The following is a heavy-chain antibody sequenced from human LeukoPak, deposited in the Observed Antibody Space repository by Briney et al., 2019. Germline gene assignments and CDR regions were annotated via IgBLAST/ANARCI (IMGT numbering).Heavy chain of an antibody. Sequence: ASVKVSCKASGYTFTGYYMHWVRQAPGQGLVWMGWIDPNSGGTNYAQKFQGRVTMTRDTSISTAYMELSRLRSDDTAVYYCARGPPPYCSSTSCFYYYYYMDVWGKGTTVTVSS. CDR3: ARGPPPYCSSTSCFYYYYYMDV. D-gene: IGHD2-2*01. V-gene: IGHV1-2*02. J-gene: IGHJ6*03. CDR1: GYTFTGYY. CDR2: IDPNSGGT.